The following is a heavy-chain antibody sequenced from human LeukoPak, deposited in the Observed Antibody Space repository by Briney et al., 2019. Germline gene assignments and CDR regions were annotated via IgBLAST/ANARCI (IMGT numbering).Heavy chain of an antibody. D-gene: IGHD1-26*01. CDR1: GLTFNIYG. Sequence: GGSLRLSCVASGLTFNIYGMSWVRQAPGKGPGWVSSVGGGDDIHYADSVKGRFTAYRDDAKNTVYLQMNRLKVEDTAIYFCAKDATPKNSMWDYFDSWGQGTLVTVSS. J-gene: IGHJ4*02. CDR2: VGGGDDI. CDR3: AKDATPKNSMWDYFDS. V-gene: IGHV3-23*01.